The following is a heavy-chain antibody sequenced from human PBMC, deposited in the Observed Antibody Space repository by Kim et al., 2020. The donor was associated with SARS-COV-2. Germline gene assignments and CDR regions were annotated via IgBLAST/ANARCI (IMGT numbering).Heavy chain of an antibody. CDR1: GFIVSDNY. CDR2: IHIGGGT. V-gene: IGHV3-53*01. Sequence: GGSLRLSCAASGFIVSDNYMMWVRQAPGEGLEWVSLIHIGGGTNYADSVRGRFTISRDNSKNTLYLQMNSLRDEDTAVYYCASRGHTNGYWKLQDWGQGTLVTVSS. D-gene: IGHD2-8*01. J-gene: IGHJ4*02. CDR3: ASRGHTNGYWKLQD.